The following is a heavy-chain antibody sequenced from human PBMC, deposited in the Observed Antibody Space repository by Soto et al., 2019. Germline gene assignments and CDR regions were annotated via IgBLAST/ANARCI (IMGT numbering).Heavy chain of an antibody. CDR1: GYTFTTFW. V-gene: IGHV5-51*01. CDR3: ARQSPTPGYYYFSYGMDV. CDR2: IYPGDSDT. Sequence: GESLKISCKGSGYTFTTFWIGWVRQLPGKGLEWMGIIYPGDSDTRYSPSFRGQVTISADKSITTVYLQWSSLKASDTAVYYCARQSPTPGYYYFSYGMDVWGQGTTVTVSS. J-gene: IGHJ6*02. D-gene: IGHD4-17*01.